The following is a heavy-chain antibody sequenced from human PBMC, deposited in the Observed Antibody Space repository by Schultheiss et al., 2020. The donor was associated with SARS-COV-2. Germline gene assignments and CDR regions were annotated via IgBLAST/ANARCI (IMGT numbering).Heavy chain of an antibody. CDR1: GFTFSSYA. Sequence: GGSLRLSCAASGFTFSSYAMSWVRQAPGKGLEWVSYISSSSSYIYYADSVKGRFTISRDNSKNTLYLQMNSLRAEDTAVYYCARHEEYSSGWYNYWGQGTLVTVSS. D-gene: IGHD6-19*01. CDR3: ARHEEYSSGWYNY. V-gene: IGHV3-21*05. CDR2: ISSSSSYI. J-gene: IGHJ4*02.